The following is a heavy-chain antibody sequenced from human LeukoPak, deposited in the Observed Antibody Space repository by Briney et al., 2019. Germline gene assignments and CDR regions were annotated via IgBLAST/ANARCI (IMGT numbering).Heavy chain of an antibody. Sequence: ASVKVSCKASGYTFTSYDFNWVRQATGQRPEWMGWMSPNSGDTGYAQKFQDRVTMTRNTSISTAYMELSSLRSDDTAVYYCAAGGSYSQLINYYYYGMDVWGQGTTVTVSS. J-gene: IGHJ6*02. CDR1: GYTFTSYD. CDR3: AAGGSYSQLINYYYYGMDV. CDR2: MSPNSGDT. D-gene: IGHD1-26*01. V-gene: IGHV1-8*01.